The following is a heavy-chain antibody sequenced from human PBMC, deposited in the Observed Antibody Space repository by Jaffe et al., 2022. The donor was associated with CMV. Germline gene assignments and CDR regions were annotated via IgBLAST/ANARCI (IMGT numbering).Heavy chain of an antibody. Sequence: QVQLQQWGAGLLKPSETLSLTCAVYGGSFSGYYWSWIRQPPGKGLEWIGEINHSGSTNYNPSLKSRVTISVDTSKNQFSLKLSSVTAADTAVYYCARAKYYYGSGSYNAYYYYYMDVWGKGTTVTVSS. CDR2: INHSGST. D-gene: IGHD3-10*01. J-gene: IGHJ6*03. V-gene: IGHV4-34*01. CDR1: GGSFSGYY. CDR3: ARAKYYYGSGSYNAYYYYYMDV.